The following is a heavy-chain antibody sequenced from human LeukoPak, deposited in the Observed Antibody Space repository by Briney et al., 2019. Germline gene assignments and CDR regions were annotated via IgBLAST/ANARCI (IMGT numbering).Heavy chain of an antibody. Sequence: GGSLRLSCAASGFTFSSYGMHWVRQAPGKGLEGVAFIRYDGSNKYYADSVKGRFTISRDNSKNTLYVQMNSLRAEDTAVYYCAKERDTAMVTIDYWGQGTLVTVSS. CDR3: AKERDTAMVTIDY. D-gene: IGHD5-18*01. CDR2: IRYDGSNK. V-gene: IGHV3-30*02. CDR1: GFTFSSYG. J-gene: IGHJ4*02.